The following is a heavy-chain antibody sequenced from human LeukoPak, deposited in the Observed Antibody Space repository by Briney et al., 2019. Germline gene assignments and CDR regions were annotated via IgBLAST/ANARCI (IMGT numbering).Heavy chain of an antibody. J-gene: IGHJ4*02. D-gene: IGHD4-17*01. CDR2: INHSGST. CDR3: ARGGLRLRLNGRYFDY. CDR1: GGSFSGYY. Sequence: KPSETLSLTCAVYGGSFSGYYWSWIRQPPGRGLEWIGEINHSGSTNYNPSLKSRVTISVDTSKNQFSLKLSSVTAADTAVYYCARGGLRLRLNGRYFDYWGQGTLVTVSS. V-gene: IGHV4-34*01.